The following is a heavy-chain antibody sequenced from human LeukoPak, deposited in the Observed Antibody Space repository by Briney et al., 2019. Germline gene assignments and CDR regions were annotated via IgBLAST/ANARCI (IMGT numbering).Heavy chain of an antibody. CDR1: GYSFTSYC. Sequence: GESLKISCKGSGYSFTSYCIAWVRQMPGKRLEWMAYIYPGDSDTRYSPSVQGHVTISADNSNNTPYLQWSSLKASDTAMYYCAREGGQYYFDYWGQGNLVTVSS. CDR2: IYPGDSDT. J-gene: IGHJ4*02. V-gene: IGHV5-51*01. D-gene: IGHD6-19*01. CDR3: AREGGQYYFDY.